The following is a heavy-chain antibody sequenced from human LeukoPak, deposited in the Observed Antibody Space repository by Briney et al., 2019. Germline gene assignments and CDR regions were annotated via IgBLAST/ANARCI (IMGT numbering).Heavy chain of an antibody. CDR2: ISTVNGNS. CDR1: GYRFSSSG. CDR3: ARVRDSDNWWGAFDI. V-gene: IGHV1-18*01. J-gene: IGHJ3*02. Sequence: ASVSVSCKASGYRFSSSGITWVRQAPGQGPEWMGWISTVNGNSRYAQNFQGRVTLTTDTSTNTAHLELTSLRSDDTAIYYCARVRDSDNWWGAFDIWGQGTTVTVSS. D-gene: IGHD1-1*01.